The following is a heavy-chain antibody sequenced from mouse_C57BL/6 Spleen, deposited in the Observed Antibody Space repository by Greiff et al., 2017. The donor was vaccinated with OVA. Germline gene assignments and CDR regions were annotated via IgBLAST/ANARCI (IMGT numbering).Heavy chain of an antibody. CDR2: IRSKSNNYAT. CDR3: VRQGDYVYFDV. Sequence: EVMLVESGGGLVQPKGSLKLSCAASGFSFNTYAMNWVRQAPGKGLEWVARIRSKSNNYATYYADSVKDRFTISRDDSESMLYLQMNNLKTEDTAMYYCVRQGDYVYFDVWGTGTTVTVSS. J-gene: IGHJ1*03. CDR1: GFSFNTYA. D-gene: IGHD2-4*01. V-gene: IGHV10-1*01.